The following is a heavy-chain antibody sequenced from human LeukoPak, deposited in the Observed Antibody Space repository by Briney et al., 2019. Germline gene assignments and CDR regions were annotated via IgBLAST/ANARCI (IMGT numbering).Heavy chain of an antibody. J-gene: IGHJ4*02. Sequence: GGSLRLSCAASGFSFSSYCMTWVRQAPGKGLEWVANIKQDGSHKYYVDSVKGRFTISRDNAKNTLYLQMNSLRAEDTAVYYCVSTGSQLDYWGQGTLVTVSS. CDR2: IKQDGSHK. V-gene: IGHV3-7*01. CDR1: GFSFSSYC. D-gene: IGHD2-2*01. CDR3: VSTGSQLDY.